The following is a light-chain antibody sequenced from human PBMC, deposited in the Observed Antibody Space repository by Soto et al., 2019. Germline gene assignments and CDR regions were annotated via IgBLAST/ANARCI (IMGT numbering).Light chain of an antibody. CDR2: DVN. V-gene: IGLV2-14*03. Sequence: QSALTQPASVSGSPGQWITVSCTGTSSDIGAYDYVSWYQQHPGGVPKLLIVDVNSRPSGASCRFSGSKSDNTASLTISGLQADDESDYYCSSYADSSARDYVFGSGTKVTVL. J-gene: IGLJ1*01. CDR1: SSDIGAYDY. CDR3: SSYADSSARDYV.